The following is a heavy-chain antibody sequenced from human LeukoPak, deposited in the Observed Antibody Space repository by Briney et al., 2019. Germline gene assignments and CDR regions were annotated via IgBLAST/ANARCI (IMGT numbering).Heavy chain of an antibody. Sequence: SETLSLTCTVSGGSISSYYWSWIRQPPGKGLEWIGYIYYSGSTNYNPSLKSRVTISVDTSKNQFSLKLSSVTAADTAVYYCASADILTGYSDYWGQGTLVTVSS. V-gene: IGHV4-59*08. D-gene: IGHD3-9*01. J-gene: IGHJ4*02. CDR2: IYYSGST. CDR1: GGSISSYY. CDR3: ASADILTGYSDY.